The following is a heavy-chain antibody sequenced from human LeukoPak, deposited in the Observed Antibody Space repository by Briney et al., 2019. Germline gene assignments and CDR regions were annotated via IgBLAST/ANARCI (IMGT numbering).Heavy chain of an antibody. D-gene: IGHD5-24*01. V-gene: IGHV3-11*05. Sequence: PGGSLRLSCAASGFTFSDYYMSWIRQAPGKGLEWVSYISSSSSYTNYADSVKGRFTISRDNAKNSLYLQMNSLRAEDTAVYYCARVVTAYEMGGVFDYWGQGTLVTVSS. CDR3: ARVVTAYEMGGVFDY. CDR2: ISSSSSYT. J-gene: IGHJ4*02. CDR1: GFTFSDYY.